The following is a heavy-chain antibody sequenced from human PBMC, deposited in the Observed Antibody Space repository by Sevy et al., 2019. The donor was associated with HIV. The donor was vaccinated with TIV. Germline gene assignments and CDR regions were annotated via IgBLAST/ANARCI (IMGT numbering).Heavy chain of an antibody. CDR1: GFTFSNYW. D-gene: IGHD6-19*01. CDR3: ASSVNSGWCGALDI. CDR2: INEDRSEK. J-gene: IGHJ3*02. Sequence: GGSLRLSCAVSGFTFSNYWMSWVRQAPGKGLEWVANINEDRSEKCYVGSVKGRFTISRDNARNSLYLEMNNLRTEDTAVYYCASSVNSGWCGALDIWGQGTMVTVSS. V-gene: IGHV3-7*03.